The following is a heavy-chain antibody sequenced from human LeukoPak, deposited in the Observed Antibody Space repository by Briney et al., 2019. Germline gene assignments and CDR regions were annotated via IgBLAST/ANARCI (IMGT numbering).Heavy chain of an antibody. J-gene: IGHJ4*02. V-gene: IGHV5-51*01. CDR2: ICPGDSDT. CDR3: ARLPVSDRYYFHY. D-gene: IGHD1-14*01. CDR1: GYSFTTYW. Sequence: GESLKISCKGSGYSFTTYWIGWVRQMPGKGLEWMGIICPGDSDTRYSPSFQGQVTISADKSISTAYLQWSSLKASDTAMYYCARLPVSDRYYFHYWGQGTLVTVSS.